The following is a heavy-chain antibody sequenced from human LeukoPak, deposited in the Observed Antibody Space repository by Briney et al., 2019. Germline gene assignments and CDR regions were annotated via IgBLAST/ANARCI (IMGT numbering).Heavy chain of an antibody. D-gene: IGHD1-1*01. CDR2: IYTSGTT. CDR1: GGSITTYY. Sequence: PSETLSLTCTVSGGSITTYYRSWIRQPAGKGLEWIGRIYTSGTTNYNPSLKSRVTMSLDTSNHKLSLKLSSVTAADTAVYYCARLNHDNCFDFWGQGILVTVSS. V-gene: IGHV4-4*07. J-gene: IGHJ4*02. CDR3: ARLNHDNCFDF.